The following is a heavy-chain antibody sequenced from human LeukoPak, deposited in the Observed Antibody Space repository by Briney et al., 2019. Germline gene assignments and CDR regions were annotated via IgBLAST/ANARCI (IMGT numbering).Heavy chain of an antibody. CDR2: ISSSSNYI. Sequence: PGGSLRLSCTASGFTFSGSWMTWVRQAPGKGLEWVSSISSSSNYIYYADSLKVRFSISRDNARNSLFLQMNSLRAEDTAVYYCARAVAGPAGEYYFDYWGQGTLVTVSS. CDR3: ARAVAGPAGEYYFDY. V-gene: IGHV3-21*01. J-gene: IGHJ4*02. D-gene: IGHD6-19*01. CDR1: GFTFSGSW.